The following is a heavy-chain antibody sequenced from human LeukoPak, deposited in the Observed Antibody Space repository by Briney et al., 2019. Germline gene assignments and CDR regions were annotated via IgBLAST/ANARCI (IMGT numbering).Heavy chain of an antibody. CDR1: GFTFSSYG. D-gene: IGHD6-19*01. Sequence: PGGSLRHSCAASGFTFSSYGMNWVRQAPGAGLEWVSYVSPSSSSIYYADSVKGRFTISRDNAKNSLYLQMNSLRAEDTAVYYCAREHTPYGSGCTAAYWGQGTLVTVSS. CDR2: VSPSSSSI. CDR3: AREHTPYGSGCTAAY. J-gene: IGHJ4*02. V-gene: IGHV3-48*01.